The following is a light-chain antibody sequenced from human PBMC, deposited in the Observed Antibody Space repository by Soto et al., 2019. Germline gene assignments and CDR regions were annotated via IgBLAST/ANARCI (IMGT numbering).Light chain of an antibody. CDR3: QSYDSSLSGYV. J-gene: IGLJ1*01. Sequence: QSVLTQPPSVSGAPGQRVTISCTGSSSNIGAGYDVHWYQQLPGTAPKLLIYGNSNRPSGVPVRFSGSKSGTSASLAITGLQAADEADYYCQSYDSSLSGYVFGTGTKLTVL. V-gene: IGLV1-40*01. CDR1: SSNIGAGYD. CDR2: GNS.